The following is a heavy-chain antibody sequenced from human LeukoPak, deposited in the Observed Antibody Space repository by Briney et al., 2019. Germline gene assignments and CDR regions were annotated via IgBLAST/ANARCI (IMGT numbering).Heavy chain of an antibody. J-gene: IGHJ4*02. CDR2: ISSSGSTM. Sequence: GGSLRLSCAASGSTFSSYEMNWVRQAPGKGLEWISYISSSGSTMYYADSVKGRFTISRDNAKNSLYLQMNSLRAEDTAIYYCASSNWYALDCWGQGTLVTVSS. CDR3: ASSNWYALDC. V-gene: IGHV3-48*03. CDR1: GSTFSSYE. D-gene: IGHD1-20*01.